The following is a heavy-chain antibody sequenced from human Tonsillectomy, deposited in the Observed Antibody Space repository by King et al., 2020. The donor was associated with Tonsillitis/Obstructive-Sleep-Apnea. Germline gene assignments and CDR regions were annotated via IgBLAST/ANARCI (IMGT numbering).Heavy chain of an antibody. D-gene: IGHD5-18*01. CDR3: ARDAYSRYYFDY. Sequence: QLVQSGAEVKKPGASVKVSCKASGYTFTSYYIQWVRQAPGQGLEWMGIINPSGGSTSYAQKFQGRVTLTRDTSTSTVYMELSSLRSEDTAVYFCARDAYSRYYFDYCGQGTLVTVSS. CDR2: INPSGGST. J-gene: IGHJ4*02. V-gene: IGHV1-46*01. CDR1: GYTFTSYY.